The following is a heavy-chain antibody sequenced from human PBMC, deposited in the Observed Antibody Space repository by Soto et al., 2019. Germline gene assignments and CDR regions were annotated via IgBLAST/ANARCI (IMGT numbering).Heavy chain of an antibody. Sequence: PGESLKISCKGSGYSFTSYWIGWVRQMPGKGLEWMGIIYPGDSDTRYSPSFQGQVTISADKSISTAYLRWSSLKASDTAMYYCARLLAVAGTIPYYYYGMDVWGQGTTVTVSS. CDR1: GYSFTSYW. J-gene: IGHJ6*02. D-gene: IGHD6-19*01. CDR2: IYPGDSDT. V-gene: IGHV5-51*01. CDR3: ARLLAVAGTIPYYYYGMDV.